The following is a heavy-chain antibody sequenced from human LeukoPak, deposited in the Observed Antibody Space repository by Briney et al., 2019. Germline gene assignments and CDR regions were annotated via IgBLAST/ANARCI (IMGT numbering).Heavy chain of an antibody. V-gene: IGHV3-23*01. Sequence: PGGSQRLSCAASGFTFSSYAMSWVRQAPGKGLEWVSAISGSDGTTYYADSVKGRFTISRDNSKCTLSLQMNSLRAEDTAVYYCARDYENLTGSKTRFHYWGQGTLVTVSS. CDR3: ARDYENLTGSKTRFHY. CDR2: ISGSDGTT. D-gene: IGHD3-9*01. CDR1: GFTFSSYA. J-gene: IGHJ4*02.